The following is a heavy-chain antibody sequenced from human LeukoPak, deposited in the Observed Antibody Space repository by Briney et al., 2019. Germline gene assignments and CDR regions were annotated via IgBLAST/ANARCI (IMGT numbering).Heavy chain of an antibody. D-gene: IGHD3-9*01. CDR1: GFTFSSYE. Sequence: GGSLRLSCAASGFTFSSYEMNWVRQAPGKGLEWVSYISSSGSTIYYADSVKGRFTISRDNAKNSLYLQMNSLRAEDTAVYYCARVGYFDWLPNDYWGQGTLVTVSS. J-gene: IGHJ4*02. CDR2: ISSSGSTI. V-gene: IGHV3-48*03. CDR3: ARVGYFDWLPNDY.